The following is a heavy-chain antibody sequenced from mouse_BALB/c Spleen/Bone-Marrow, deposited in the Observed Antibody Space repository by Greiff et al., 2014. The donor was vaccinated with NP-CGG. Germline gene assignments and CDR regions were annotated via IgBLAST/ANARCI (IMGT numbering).Heavy chain of an antibody. V-gene: IGHV2-9*02. CDR3: ARVYLWYFDV. Sequence: QVQLKESGPGLVAPSQSLSITCTVSGFSLTSYGVHWVRQPPGKGLEWLGVIWAGGSTNYNSALMSRLSISKDNSKSQVFLKMNSVQTDDTAMYYCARVYLWYFDVWGAGTTVTVSS. D-gene: IGHD2-3*01. CDR2: IWAGGST. CDR1: GFSLTSYG. J-gene: IGHJ1*01.